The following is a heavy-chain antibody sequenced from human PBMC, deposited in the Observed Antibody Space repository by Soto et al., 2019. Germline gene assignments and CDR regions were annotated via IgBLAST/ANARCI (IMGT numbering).Heavy chain of an antibody. CDR2: IYPDDSTT. D-gene: IGHD6-19*01. CDR1: GYTFTNYY. J-gene: IGHJ6*03. V-gene: IGHV5-51*01. Sequence: PGESLKISCKGSGYTFTNYYIGWVRQLPGKGLERMGIIYPDDSTTRYSPSFQGQVTISADKSIGTAYLQWSSLKASDTAMYYCATGYSSGWTTPGYYYYYMDVWGKGTTVTVSS. CDR3: ATGYSSGWTTPGYYYYYMDV.